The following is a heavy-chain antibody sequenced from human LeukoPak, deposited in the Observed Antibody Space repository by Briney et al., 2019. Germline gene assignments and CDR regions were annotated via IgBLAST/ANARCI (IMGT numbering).Heavy chain of an antibody. CDR3: ASQTYYYDSSGYYYLGEFDY. CDR1: GGSFSGYY. J-gene: IGHJ4*02. V-gene: IGHV4-34*01. CDR2: INHSGST. D-gene: IGHD3-22*01. Sequence: SETLSLTCAVYGGSFSGYYWSWIRQPPGKGLEWIGEINHSGSTNYNPSLKSRVTISVDTSKNQFSLKLSSVTAADTAVYYCASQTYYYDSSGYYYLGEFDYWGQGTLVTVSS.